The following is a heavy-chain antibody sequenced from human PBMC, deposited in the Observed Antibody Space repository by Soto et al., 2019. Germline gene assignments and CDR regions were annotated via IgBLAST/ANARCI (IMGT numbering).Heavy chain of an antibody. V-gene: IGHV4-59*01. CDR3: ARDSTRWFPYYGVDV. J-gene: IGHJ6*02. D-gene: IGHD6-13*01. CDR1: GGSIDYYH. Sequence: KTSETLSLTCTVSGGSIDYYHWTWIRQPPGKGLEWIGYVSDSGRTSYNPSLQGRVSISVDSSRNQFSLRLTSVTAADTAVYYCARDSTRWFPYYGVDVWGPGTSVTVSS. CDR2: VSDSGRT.